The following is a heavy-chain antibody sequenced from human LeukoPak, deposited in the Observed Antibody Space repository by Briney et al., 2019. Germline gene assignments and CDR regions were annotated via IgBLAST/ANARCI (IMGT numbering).Heavy chain of an antibody. CDR1: GFTFSSYE. J-gene: IGHJ4*02. CDR2: ISTSGTTK. D-gene: IGHD1-26*01. V-gene: IGHV3-48*03. Sequence: GGSLRLSCAASGFTFSSYEMNWVRRAPGKGLEWVSYISTSGTTKYYADSVKGRFTISRDNTKNSLYLQMNSLRAEDTAVYYCAKLDGIVGLDSWGQGTLVTVSS. CDR3: AKLDGIVGLDS.